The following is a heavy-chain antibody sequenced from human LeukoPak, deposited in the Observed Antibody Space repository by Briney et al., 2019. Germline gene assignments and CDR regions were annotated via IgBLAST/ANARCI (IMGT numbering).Heavy chain of an antibody. D-gene: IGHD6-19*01. CDR1: GFTFSSYS. Sequence: PGGSLRLSCAASGFTFSSYSMNWVRQAPGKGLEWVSYISSSSSTIYYADSVKGRFTISRDNAKNSLYLQMNSLRAEDTAVYYCARVAAVAGMINWGQGTLVTVSS. CDR3: ARVAAVAGMIN. V-gene: IGHV3-48*04. J-gene: IGHJ4*02. CDR2: ISSSSSTI.